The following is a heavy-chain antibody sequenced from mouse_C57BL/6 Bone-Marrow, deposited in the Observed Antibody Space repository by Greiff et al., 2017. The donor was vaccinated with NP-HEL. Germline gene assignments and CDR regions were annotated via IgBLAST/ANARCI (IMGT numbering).Heavy chain of an antibody. CDR3: AKANWDFLFDY. CDR1: GYAFSSSW. V-gene: IGHV1-82*01. J-gene: IGHJ2*01. D-gene: IGHD4-1*01. Sequence: LLESGPELVKPGASVKISCKASGYAFSSSWMNWVKQRPGKGLEWIGRIYPGDGDTNYNGKFKGKATLTADKSSSTAYMQLSSLTSEDSAVYFCAKANWDFLFDYWGQGTTLTVSS. CDR2: IYPGDGDT.